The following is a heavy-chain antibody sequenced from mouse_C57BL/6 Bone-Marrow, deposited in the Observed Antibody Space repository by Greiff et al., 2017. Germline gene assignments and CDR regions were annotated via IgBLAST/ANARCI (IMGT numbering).Heavy chain of an antibody. V-gene: IGHV1-4*01. CDR1: GYTFTSYT. CDR3: ARLAPYYAMDY. Sequence: QVQLKESGAELARPGASVKMSCKASGYTFTSYTMHWVKQRPGQGLEWIGYINPSSGYTKYNQKFKDKATLTADKSSSTAYMQLSSLTSEESAVYYCARLAPYYAMDYWGQGTSVTVSS. CDR2: INPSSGYT. J-gene: IGHJ4*01.